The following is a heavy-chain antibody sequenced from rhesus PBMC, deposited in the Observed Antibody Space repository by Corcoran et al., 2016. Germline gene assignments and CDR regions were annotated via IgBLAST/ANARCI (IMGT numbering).Heavy chain of an antibody. CDR1: GGSISSSY. CDR2: IYGRGSST. CDR3: AREGRRYSNYFDY. V-gene: IGHV4-169*02. Sequence: QLQLQESGPGLVKPSETLSVTCAVSGGSISSSYWSWIRQAPGKGLEWIGYIYGRGSSTNYNPSLKSRVNLSVDTSKNQLSLKLSSVTTADTAVYYCAREGRRYSNYFDYWGQGVLVTVSS. D-gene: IGHD5-24*01. J-gene: IGHJ4*01.